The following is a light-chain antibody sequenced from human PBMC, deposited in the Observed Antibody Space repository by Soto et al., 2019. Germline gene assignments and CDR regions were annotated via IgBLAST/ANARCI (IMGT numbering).Light chain of an antibody. CDR1: QSVRSSY. V-gene: IGKV3-20*01. Sequence: EIVLTQSPGTLSLSPGERATLSCRASQSVRSSYLTWYQQKTGQAPRLLIYGASSRATGIPDRFSGSGSGTDFTLTISRLEPEDFAVYYCQQYYDYVPTFGPGTKVEIK. CDR3: QQYYDYVPT. J-gene: IGKJ3*01. CDR2: GAS.